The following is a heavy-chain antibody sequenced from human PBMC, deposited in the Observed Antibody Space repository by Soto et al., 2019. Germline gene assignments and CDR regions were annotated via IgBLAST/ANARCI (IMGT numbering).Heavy chain of an antibody. Sequence: SKSLSLTCTVSGESMTCIYHYWGGIRQPPGMGLEWIANIYCDGSAFYIPAREGGVAMSIDTSKDQVCLNLTSVTGTDTAGYYCTSVVIPGTRHMYFASWGHGLSVTVSP. CDR2: IYCDGSA. D-gene: IGHD2-21*01. J-gene: IGHJ5*01. CDR3: TSVVIPGTRHMYFAS. V-gene: IGHV4-39*01. CDR1: GESMTCIYHY.